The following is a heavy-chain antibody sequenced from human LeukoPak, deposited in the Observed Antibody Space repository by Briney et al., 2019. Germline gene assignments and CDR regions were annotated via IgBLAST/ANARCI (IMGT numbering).Heavy chain of an antibody. J-gene: IGHJ3*02. CDR1: GFTFSSYG. CDR3: AKDLGWELLLWDAVDI. CDR2: ISYDGSNK. Sequence: GRSLRLSCAASGFTFSSYGMHWVRQAPGKGLEWVVVISYDGSNKYYADSVRGRFTISRDNSKNMLYLQMHSLRVEDTAVYYCAKDLGWELLLWDAVDIWGQGTMVTVSS. D-gene: IGHD1-26*01. V-gene: IGHV3-30*18.